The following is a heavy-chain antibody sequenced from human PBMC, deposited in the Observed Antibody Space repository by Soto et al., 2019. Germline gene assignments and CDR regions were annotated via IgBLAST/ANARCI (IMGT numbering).Heavy chain of an antibody. CDR2: ISGSGGST. D-gene: IGHD2-21*02. V-gene: IGHV3-23*01. CDR1: GFTFSSYA. CDR3: ASQVPCGCDCGSRNFDY. Sequence: EVQLLESGGGLVQPGGSLRLSCAASGFTFSSYAMSWVRQAPGKGLEWVSAISGSGGSTYYADSVKGRFTISRDNSKNTLYLQMNSLRAEDTAVYYWASQVPCGCDCGSRNFDYWGQGTLVTVSS. J-gene: IGHJ4*02.